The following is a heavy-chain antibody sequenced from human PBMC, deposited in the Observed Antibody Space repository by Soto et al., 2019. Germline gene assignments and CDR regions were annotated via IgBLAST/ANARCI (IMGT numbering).Heavy chain of an antibody. Sequence: VQLVESGGGSVQPGGSLRLSCAASGFTFSSYGMHWVRQAPGKGLEWVAVISYDGSNKYYADSVKGRFTISRDNSKNTLYLQMNSLRAEDTAVYYCAKGVTYYDFWSGLDYWGQGTLVTVSS. J-gene: IGHJ4*02. CDR1: GFTFSSYG. D-gene: IGHD3-3*01. CDR2: ISYDGSNK. V-gene: IGHV3-30*18. CDR3: AKGVTYYDFWSGLDY.